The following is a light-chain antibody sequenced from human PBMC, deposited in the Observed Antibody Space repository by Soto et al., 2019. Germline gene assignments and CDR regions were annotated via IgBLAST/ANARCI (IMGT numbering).Light chain of an antibody. CDR2: EVN. CDR3: NSYTRGSTLL. Sequence: QSALTQPASVSGSPGQSITISCSGTSSDVGAYNYVSWYQHHPGKAPKLLIYEVNYRASGVSHRFSGSKSGNTASLIIYGLQAEDEADYYCNSYTRGSTLLFGGGTQLTVL. J-gene: IGLJ2*01. V-gene: IGLV2-14*01. CDR1: SSDVGAYNY.